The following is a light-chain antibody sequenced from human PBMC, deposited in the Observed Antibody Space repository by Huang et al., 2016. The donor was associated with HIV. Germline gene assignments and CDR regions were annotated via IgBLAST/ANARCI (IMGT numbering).Light chain of an antibody. CDR1: QGIRNS. CDR3: LQHNNYPWT. Sequence: DIQMTQSPSAVSASVGDRVTITCRASQGIRNSLVWFQQKPGKVPERLIYAEATLQIGVPSRFGGSGSGTEFTLTITSLQPYDFAIYDCLQHNNYPWTFGQGTKVEI. CDR2: AEA. V-gene: IGKV1-17*03. J-gene: IGKJ1*01.